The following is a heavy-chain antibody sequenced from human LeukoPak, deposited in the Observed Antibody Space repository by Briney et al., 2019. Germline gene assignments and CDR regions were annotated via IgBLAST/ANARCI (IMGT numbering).Heavy chain of an antibody. CDR1: GFTFSSYS. V-gene: IGHV3-21*01. CDR2: ISSSSSYI. J-gene: IGHJ4*02. Sequence: GGSLRLSCVASGFTFSSYSMNWVRQAPGKGLEWVSSISSSSSYIYYADSVKGRFTISRDNAKNSLYLQMNSLRAEDTAVYYCATGGDYVWGSYRYTHYWGQGTLVTVSS. D-gene: IGHD3-16*02. CDR3: ATGGDYVWGSYRYTHY.